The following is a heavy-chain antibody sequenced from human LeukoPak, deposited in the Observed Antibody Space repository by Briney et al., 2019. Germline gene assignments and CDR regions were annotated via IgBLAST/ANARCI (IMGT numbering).Heavy chain of an antibody. CDR1: GFTFSTLS. J-gene: IGHJ6*02. V-gene: IGHV3-30-3*02. CDR3: AKRVLGYGDYGVYYYGMDV. Sequence: GRSLRLSCAASGFTFSTLSMHWVRQAPGKGLDWVALISNDGSEKYYADSVKGRFTISRDNSENTLSLQMNSLRAEDTAVYYCAKRVLGYGDYGVYYYGMDVWGQGTTVTVSS. D-gene: IGHD4-17*01. CDR2: ISNDGSEK.